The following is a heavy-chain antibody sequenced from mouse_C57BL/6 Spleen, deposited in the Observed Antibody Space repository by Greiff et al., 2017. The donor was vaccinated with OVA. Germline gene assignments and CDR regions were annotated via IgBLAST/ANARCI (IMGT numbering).Heavy chain of an antibody. V-gene: IGHV2-9-1*01. Sequence: QVQLQQSGPGLVAPSQSLSITCTVSGFSLTSYAISWVRQPPGKGLEWLGVIWTGGGTNYNSALQSRLSISKDNSTSQVFLKMNSLQTDDTARYYSATLYGNLWYFDVWGTGTTVTVSS. CDR3: ATLYGNLWYFDV. D-gene: IGHD2-1*01. J-gene: IGHJ1*03. CDR2: IWTGGGT. CDR1: GFSLTSYA.